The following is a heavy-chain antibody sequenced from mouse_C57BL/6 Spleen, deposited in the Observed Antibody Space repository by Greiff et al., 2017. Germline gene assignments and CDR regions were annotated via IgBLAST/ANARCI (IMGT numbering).Heavy chain of an antibody. D-gene: IGHD2-4*01. V-gene: IGHV14-2*01. Sequence: VQLQQSGAELVKPGASVKLSCTASGFNINDYYMHWVKQRTEQGLEWIGRIDPEDGETKYDPKFQGKATITADTSSNTAYLQLSSLTSEDTAVYYCARGSIYCDYEGDFAYWGQGTLVTVSA. CDR2: IDPEDGET. J-gene: IGHJ3*01. CDR3: ARGSIYCDYEGDFAY. CDR1: GFNINDYY.